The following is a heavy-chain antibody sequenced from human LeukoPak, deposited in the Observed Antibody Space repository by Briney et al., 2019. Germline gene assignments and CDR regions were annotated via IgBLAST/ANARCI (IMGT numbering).Heavy chain of an antibody. D-gene: IGHD3-3*02. V-gene: IGHV4-4*07. CDR1: GGSISSYY. Sequence: SETLSLTCTVSGGSISSYYWSWIRQPAGKGLEWIGRIYTSGSTNYNPSLKSRVTISVDTSKNQFSLKLSSVTAADTAVYYCARHFWTPLTTTTPPVDWGQGTLVTVSS. CDR2: IYTSGST. J-gene: IGHJ4*02. CDR3: ARHFWTPLTTTTPPVD.